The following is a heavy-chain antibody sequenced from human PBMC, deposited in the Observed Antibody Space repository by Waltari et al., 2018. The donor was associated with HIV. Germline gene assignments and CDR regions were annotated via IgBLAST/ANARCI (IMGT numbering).Heavy chain of an antibody. CDR3: AREALYDSSGYYFDY. CDR1: GFTFNNYW. J-gene: IGHJ4*02. CDR2: IKQDESEK. D-gene: IGHD3-22*01. Sequence: EVQLVESGGGVVQPGGSLRLSCAASGFTFNNYWMTWVRQAPGKGLEWVANIKQDESEKYYVDSVKGRFTISRDNAKNSLFLQMNSLRAEDTAVYYCAREALYDSSGYYFDYWGQGTLVTVSS. V-gene: IGHV3-7*01.